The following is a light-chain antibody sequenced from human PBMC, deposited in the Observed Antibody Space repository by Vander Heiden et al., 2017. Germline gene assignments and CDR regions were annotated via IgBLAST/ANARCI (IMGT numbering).Light chain of an antibody. Sequence: FMLTQPHSVSDSPGKMVTISCTRSSGSIASNYVHWYQQRPGSSPATVIYEDNQRPSGVPDRFSGSIDSSSSSASLTISGLKTDDEADYYCQSYDSSNQVFGGGTKVTVL. CDR2: EDN. CDR3: QSYDSSNQV. V-gene: IGLV6-57*01. CDR1: SGSIASNY. J-gene: IGLJ3*02.